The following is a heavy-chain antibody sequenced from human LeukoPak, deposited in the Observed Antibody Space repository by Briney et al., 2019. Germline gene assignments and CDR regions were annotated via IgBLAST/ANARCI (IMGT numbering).Heavy chain of an antibody. V-gene: IGHV3-30-3*01. CDR3: AREGVGYGNAFDI. D-gene: IGHD5-24*01. J-gene: IGHJ3*02. CDR1: GFTFSNYL. Sequence: GGSLRLSCAASGFTFSNYLMHWVRQPPGKGLEWVAVISYGGSTKHYADSVKGRFTISRDNSKNTLYLQMNSLRAEDMAVYYCAREGVGYGNAFDIWGQGTMVTVSS. CDR2: ISYGGSTK.